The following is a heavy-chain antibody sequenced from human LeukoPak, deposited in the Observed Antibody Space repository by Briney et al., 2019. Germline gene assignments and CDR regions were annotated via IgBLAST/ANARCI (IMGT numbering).Heavy chain of an antibody. CDR3: GRDSFETDIDY. J-gene: IGHJ4*02. CDR2: IKEDGSEE. D-gene: IGHD1-14*01. CDR1: GFSFSTYW. Sequence: GGSLRLSCVASGFSFSTYWMSWVRQAPGKGLEWVANIKEDGSEEYFVDSLKGRFTISRDNVRNSLYLQINSLRVGDTAVYYCGRDSFETDIDYWGQGTLVTVSS. V-gene: IGHV3-7*01.